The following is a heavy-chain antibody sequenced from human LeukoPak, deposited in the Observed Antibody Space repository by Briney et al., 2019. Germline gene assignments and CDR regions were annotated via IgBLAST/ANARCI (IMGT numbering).Heavy chain of an antibody. CDR2: IYYSGSA. CDR1: GGSISGGDYY. D-gene: IGHD2-2*01. V-gene: IGHV4-30-4*08. CDR3: ARDLSSTSHIDY. J-gene: IGHJ4*02. Sequence: SQTLSLTCTVSGGSISGGDYYSSWIRQPPGKGLEWIGYIYYSGSAYYNPSPKSRVAISVDTPKNQFSLKLSSVTAADTAVYYCARDLSSTSHIDYWGQGTLVTVSS.